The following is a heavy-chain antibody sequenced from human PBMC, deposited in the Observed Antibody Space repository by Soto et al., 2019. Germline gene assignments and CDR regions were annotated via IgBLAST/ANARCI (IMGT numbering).Heavy chain of an antibody. Sequence: SVKVSCKASGGTFSSYAISWVRQAPGQGLEWMGGIIPIFGTANYAQKFQGRVTITADESTSTAYMELSSLRSEDTAVYYCARRRNQHPLFLEWFTFDYWGQGTLVTVSS. CDR2: IIPIFGTA. CDR1: GGTFSSYA. D-gene: IGHD3-3*01. V-gene: IGHV1-69*13. CDR3: ARRRNQHPLFLEWFTFDY. J-gene: IGHJ4*02.